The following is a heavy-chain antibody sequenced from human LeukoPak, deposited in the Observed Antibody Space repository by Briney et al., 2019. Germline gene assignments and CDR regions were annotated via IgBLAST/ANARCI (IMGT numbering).Heavy chain of an antibody. CDR1: RYTFTSYD. J-gene: IGHJ4*02. Sequence: ASVKVSCKASRYTFTSYDINWVGQATGQGLEWMGWMNPNSGNTDYAQKFQGRVTMTSNPSISTAYMELSSLRSEDTAVYYCARELAAAAHYYFDYWGQGTLVTVSS. CDR3: ARELAAAAHYYFDY. D-gene: IGHD6-13*01. CDR2: MNPNSGNT. V-gene: IGHV1-8*01.